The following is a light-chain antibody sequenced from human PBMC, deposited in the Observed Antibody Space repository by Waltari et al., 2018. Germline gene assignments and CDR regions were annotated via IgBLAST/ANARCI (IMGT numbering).Light chain of an antibody. J-gene: IGLJ2*01. Sequence: QSALTQPPSASGSPGQSVTISCTGTSSDVGGYNYVSWYQHHPGKAPKLMISEFNKRPSGVPDRFSGSKSGNTASLTVPGLQADDEADYYCTSYAGSHNWVFGGGTKLTVL. CDR2: EFN. CDR3: TSYAGSHNWV. CDR1: SSDVGGYNY. V-gene: IGLV2-8*01.